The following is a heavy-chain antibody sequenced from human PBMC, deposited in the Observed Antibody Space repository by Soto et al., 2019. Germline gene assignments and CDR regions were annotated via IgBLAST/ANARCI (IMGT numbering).Heavy chain of an antibody. CDR2: INAGNGNT. Sequence: QVQLVQSGAEVKKPGASVKVSCKASGYTFTSYAMHWVRQAPGQRLEWMGWINAGNGNTKYSQKFQGRVTITRDTSASTAYMELSSLRSEVTAVYYCARDGGYCSSTSCYRSAFDIWGQGTMVTVSS. D-gene: IGHD2-2*03. CDR3: ARDGGYCSSTSCYRSAFDI. CDR1: GYTFTSYA. V-gene: IGHV1-3*01. J-gene: IGHJ3*02.